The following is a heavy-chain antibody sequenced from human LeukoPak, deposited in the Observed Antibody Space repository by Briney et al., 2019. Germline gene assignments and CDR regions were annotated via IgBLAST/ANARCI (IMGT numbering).Heavy chain of an antibody. CDR2: INPSGGST. J-gene: IGHJ5*02. CDR1: GYTFTSCY. CDR3: ARQPVTYSSSWYRLSGRWFDP. Sequence: ASVKVSCKASGYTFTSCYMHWVRQAPGQGLEWMGIINPSGGSTSYAQKFQGRVTMTTDTSTSTAYMELRSLRSDDTAVYYCARQPVTYSSSWYRLSGRWFDPWGQGTLVTVSS. D-gene: IGHD6-13*01. V-gene: IGHV1-46*01.